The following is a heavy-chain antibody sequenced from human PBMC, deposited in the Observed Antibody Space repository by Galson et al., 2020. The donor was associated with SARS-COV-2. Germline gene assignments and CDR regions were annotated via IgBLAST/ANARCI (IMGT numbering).Heavy chain of an antibody. Sequence: SETLSLTCTVSGYSISSGYYWGWIRQPPGKGLEWIGSIYHSGSTYYNPSLKSRVTISVDTSKNQFSLKLSSVTAADTAVYYCARGQPGLITIFGVVITQNLYFDYWGQGTLVTVSS. J-gene: IGHJ4*02. CDR3: ARGQPGLITIFGVVITQNLYFDY. D-gene: IGHD3-3*01. V-gene: IGHV4-38-2*02. CDR2: IYHSGST. CDR1: GYSISSGYY.